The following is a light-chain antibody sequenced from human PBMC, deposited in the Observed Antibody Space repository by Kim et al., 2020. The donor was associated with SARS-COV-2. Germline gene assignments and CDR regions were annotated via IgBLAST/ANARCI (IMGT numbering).Light chain of an antibody. V-gene: IGKV3-15*01. Sequence: VSPGERATLSCRASQSVSNNLAWYQQKPGQAPSLLIFDASTRATGIPARFSGSGSGTEFTLTISGLQSEDLAIYYCQQYNNWPITFGQGTRLEIK. CDR3: QQYNNWPIT. J-gene: IGKJ5*01. CDR2: DAS. CDR1: QSVSNN.